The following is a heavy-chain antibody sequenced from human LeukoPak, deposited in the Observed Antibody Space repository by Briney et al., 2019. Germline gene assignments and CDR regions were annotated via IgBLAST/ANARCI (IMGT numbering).Heavy chain of an antibody. CDR1: GGSISSPNW. D-gene: IGHD1-26*01. CDR3: ARVGHNWFDP. Sequence: SETLSLTCAVSGGSISSPNWWTWVRPPPGKGLEWIEEIYHSGRTNSNPSLESRVIMSVDKSKNQFSLKLTSVTAADTAVYYCARVGHNWFDPWGQGTLVTVSS. J-gene: IGHJ5*02. V-gene: IGHV4-4*02. CDR2: IYHSGRT.